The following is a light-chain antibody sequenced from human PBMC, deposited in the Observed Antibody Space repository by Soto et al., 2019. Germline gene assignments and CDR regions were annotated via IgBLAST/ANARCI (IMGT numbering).Light chain of an antibody. CDR3: QQLNSSPHT. CDR2: AAS. J-gene: IGKJ2*01. CDR1: QGISSY. Sequence: IQLTQSPSSLSASVGDRVTITCRASQGISSYLAWYQQKPGKAPKLLIYAASTLQSGVPSRFSGSGSGTDFTLTIRSLQPEDFETYYCQQLNSSPHTFGQGTKLEIK. V-gene: IGKV1-9*01.